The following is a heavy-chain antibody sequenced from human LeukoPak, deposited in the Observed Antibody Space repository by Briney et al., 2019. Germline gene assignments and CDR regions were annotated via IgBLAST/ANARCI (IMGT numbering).Heavy chain of an antibody. J-gene: IGHJ4*02. CDR3: AKARILRYFDWLPYYFDY. CDR2: ISGSGGST. Sequence: PGGSLRLSCAASGFTFSSYAMSWVRQAPGKGLEWVSAISGSGGSTYYADPVKGRFTISRDNSKNTLYLQMNSLRAEDTAVYYCAKARILRYFDWLPYYFDYWGQGTLVTVSS. V-gene: IGHV3-23*01. CDR1: GFTFSSYA. D-gene: IGHD3-9*01.